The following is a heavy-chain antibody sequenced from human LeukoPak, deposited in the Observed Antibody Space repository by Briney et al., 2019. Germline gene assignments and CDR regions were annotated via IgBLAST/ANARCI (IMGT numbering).Heavy chain of an antibody. CDR3: ARRAGSGSTKVFDI. J-gene: IGHJ3*02. Sequence: SETLSLTCTVPGGPISSSNYYWGWIRQPPGKGLEWIGSMFYSGNTYYNPSLKSRVTISVDTPKNQFSLKLSSVTAADTAVYYCARRAGSGSTKVFDIWGQGTMVTVSS. CDR1: GGPISSSNYY. V-gene: IGHV4-39*01. D-gene: IGHD3-10*01. CDR2: MFYSGNT.